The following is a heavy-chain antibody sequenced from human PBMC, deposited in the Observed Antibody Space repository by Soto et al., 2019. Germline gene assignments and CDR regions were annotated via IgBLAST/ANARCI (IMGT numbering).Heavy chain of an antibody. CDR2: INTDGSST. Sequence: PGGSLRLSCAASGFPFSGFWMHWVRQVPGKGLVWVSRINTDGSSTSYADSVKGRFTISRDTAKNTVYLQINTLRAEDTAVYYCASSSGWSGVDYYYYGMDVWGQGTTVTVSS. J-gene: IGHJ6*02. D-gene: IGHD6-19*01. CDR3: ASSSGWSGVDYYYYGMDV. CDR1: GFPFSGFW. V-gene: IGHV3-74*01.